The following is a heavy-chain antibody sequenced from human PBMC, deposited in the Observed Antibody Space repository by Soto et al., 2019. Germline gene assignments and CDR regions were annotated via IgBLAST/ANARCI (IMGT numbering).Heavy chain of an antibody. CDR3: ATLSNDFWSGPNSWFDP. CDR1: GYTFTGYY. V-gene: IGHV1-2*02. J-gene: IGHJ5*02. D-gene: IGHD3-3*01. CDR2: INPNSGGT. Sequence: ASVKVSCKASGYTFTGYYMHWVRQAPGQGLEWMGWINPNSGGTNYAQKFQGRVTMTEDTSTDTAYMELSSLRSEDTAVYYCATLSNDFWSGPNSWFDPWGQGTLVTVSS.